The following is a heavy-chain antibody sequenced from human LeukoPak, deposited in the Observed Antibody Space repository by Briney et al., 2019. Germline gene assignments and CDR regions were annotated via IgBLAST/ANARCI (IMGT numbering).Heavy chain of an antibody. D-gene: IGHD1-26*01. CDR2: VIPIFGPA. V-gene: IGHV1-69*06. Sequence: ASVKVSCKASGYTFTSYGISWVRQAPGQGLEWMGGVIPIFGPADYAQKFQGRVTITADKSTSTAYMELSSLRSEDTAVYFCASQSSSSWYNGVGAILEYWGQGTLVTVSS. CDR3: ASQSSSSWYNGVGAILEY. J-gene: IGHJ4*02. CDR1: GYTFTSYG.